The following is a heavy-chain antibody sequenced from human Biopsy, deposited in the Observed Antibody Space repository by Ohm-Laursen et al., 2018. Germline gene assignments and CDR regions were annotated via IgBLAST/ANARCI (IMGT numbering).Heavy chain of an antibody. V-gene: IGHV1-18*01. D-gene: IGHD1-1*01. CDR3: AADINVWNVNY. J-gene: IGHJ4*02. CDR1: GYTFPSYG. Sequence: SVKVSCKASGYTFPSYGISWGRQAPGQGLGWMGWISAYNGNRNYAQKFQGRVTMTEDTSTDTAYMELSSLRSEDTAVYYWAADINVWNVNYWGQGTQVTVSS. CDR2: ISAYNGNR.